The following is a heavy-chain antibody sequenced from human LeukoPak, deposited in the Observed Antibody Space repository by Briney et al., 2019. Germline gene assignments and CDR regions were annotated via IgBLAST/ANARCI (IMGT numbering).Heavy chain of an antibody. CDR2: INPSGGST. CDR1: GYTFTSYY. Sequence: ASMKVSCKASGYTFTSYYMHWVRQAPGQGLEWMGIINPSGGSTSYAQKFQGRVTMTRDTSTSTVYMELSSLRSEDTAVYYCAPSGGSSHAFDYWGQGTLVTVSS. J-gene: IGHJ4*02. V-gene: IGHV1-46*01. CDR3: APSGGSSHAFDY. D-gene: IGHD1-26*01.